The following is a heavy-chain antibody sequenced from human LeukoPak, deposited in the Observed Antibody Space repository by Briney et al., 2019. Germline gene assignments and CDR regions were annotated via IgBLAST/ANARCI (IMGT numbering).Heavy chain of an antibody. Sequence: SGGSLRLSCAASGFTFDDYGMSWVRQAPGKGLEWVSGINWNGGSTGYADSVKGRFTISRDNAKNSLYLQMNSLRAEDTAVYYCARDSLHIVVVTFDYWGQGTLVTVSS. J-gene: IGHJ4*02. CDR1: GFTFDDYG. CDR3: ARDSLHIVVVTFDY. V-gene: IGHV3-20*04. CDR2: INWNGGST. D-gene: IGHD2-21*02.